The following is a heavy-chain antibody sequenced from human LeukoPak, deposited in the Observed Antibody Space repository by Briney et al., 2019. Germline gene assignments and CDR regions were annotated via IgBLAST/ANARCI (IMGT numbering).Heavy chain of an antibody. J-gene: IGHJ4*02. D-gene: IGHD6-19*01. CDR2: ISSSGSTI. Sequence: PGGSLRLSCAASRFTFSDYYMSWIRQAPGKGLEWVSYISSSGSTIYYADSVKGRFTISRDNAKNSLYLQMNSLRAEDTAVYYCAREARYSSGWHDYWGQGTLVTVSS. CDR3: AREARYSSGWHDY. V-gene: IGHV3-11*04. CDR1: RFTFSDYY.